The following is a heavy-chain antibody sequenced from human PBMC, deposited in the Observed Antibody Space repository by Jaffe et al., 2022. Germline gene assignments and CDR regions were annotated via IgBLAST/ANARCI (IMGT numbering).Heavy chain of an antibody. CDR3: ARHAPHYYGSGMYIPW. CDR1: GGSISSSSYY. J-gene: IGHJ4*02. D-gene: IGHD3-10*01. CDR2: IYYSGST. V-gene: IGHV4-39*01. Sequence: QLQLQESGPGLVKPSETLSLTCTVSGGSISSSSYYWGWIRQPPGKGLEWIGSIYYSGSTYYNPSLKSRVTISVDTSKNQFSLKLSSVTAADTAVYYCARHAPHYYGSGMYIPWWGQGTLVTVSS.